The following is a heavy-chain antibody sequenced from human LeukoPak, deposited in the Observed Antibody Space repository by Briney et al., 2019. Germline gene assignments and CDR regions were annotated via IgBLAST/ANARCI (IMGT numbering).Heavy chain of an antibody. J-gene: IGHJ4*02. CDR3: SRESGPFCPFGN. CDR2: ISLAGQT. D-gene: IGHD1-26*01. CDR1: GGSISGTNW. V-gene: IGHV4-4*01. Sequence: PPETLSLTCGVSGGSISGTNWWSWVRQPPGQGLEWIGEISLAGQTNYNPSLNGRVTMSLDKSSNQLSLHLTSVTAADTATYFCSRESGPFCPFGNWGQGTLVIVSS.